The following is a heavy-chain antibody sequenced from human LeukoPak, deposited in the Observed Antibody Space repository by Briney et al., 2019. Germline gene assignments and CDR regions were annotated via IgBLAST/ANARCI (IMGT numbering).Heavy chain of an antibody. V-gene: IGHV4-4*07. CDR3: ARVGYYDSSGYYPARSFDY. Sequence: SETLSLTCTVSGGSISSYYWSWIRQPAGKGLEWIGRIYTSGSTNYNPSLKSRVTMSVDTSKNQFSLKLSSVTAADTAVYYCARVGYYDSSGYYPARSFDYWGQGTLVTVSS. CDR1: GGSISSYY. CDR2: IYTSGST. D-gene: IGHD3-22*01. J-gene: IGHJ4*02.